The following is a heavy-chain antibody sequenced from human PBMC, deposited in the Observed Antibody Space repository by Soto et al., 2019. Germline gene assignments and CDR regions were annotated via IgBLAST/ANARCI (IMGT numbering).Heavy chain of an antibody. CDR2: ISYDGSNK. CDR3: ARSIAAAGIYYYVMDV. D-gene: IGHD6-13*01. J-gene: IGHJ6*02. Sequence: GESLRLSCAASGFTFSSYAMHWVRQAPGKGLEWVAVISYDGSNKYYADSVKGRFTISRDNSKNTLYLQMNSLRAEDTAVYYCARSIAAAGIYYYVMDVWGQGTTGSV. V-gene: IGHV3-30-3*01. CDR1: GFTFSSYA.